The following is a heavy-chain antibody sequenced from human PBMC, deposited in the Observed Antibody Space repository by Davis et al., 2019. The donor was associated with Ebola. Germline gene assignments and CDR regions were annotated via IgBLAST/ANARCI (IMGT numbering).Heavy chain of an antibody. CDR3: ASNPGGA. CDR2: IYYSGST. CDR1: GGSVSSGSYY. D-gene: IGHD1-14*01. J-gene: IGHJ3*01. V-gene: IGHV4-61*01. Sequence: SETLSLTCTVSGGSVSSGSYYWIWLRQPPGKGLEWIGYIYYSGSTNYNPSLKSRVTISVDTSKNQFSLKMSSVTAADTAVYYCASNPGGAWGQGTMVTVSS.